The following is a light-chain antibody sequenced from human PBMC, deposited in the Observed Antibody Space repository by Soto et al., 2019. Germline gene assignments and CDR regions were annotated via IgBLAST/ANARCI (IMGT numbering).Light chain of an antibody. CDR1: QSISSW. CDR2: DAS. J-gene: IGKJ1*01. Sequence: DIQMTQSPSTLSASVGDRVTITCRASQSISSWLAWYQQKPGKAPKLLIYDASSLESGVPSRFSGSGSGTEFTLTISSLQPDDFAPYYCQQYNSYSPRTFGQGT. CDR3: QQYNSYSPRT. V-gene: IGKV1-5*01.